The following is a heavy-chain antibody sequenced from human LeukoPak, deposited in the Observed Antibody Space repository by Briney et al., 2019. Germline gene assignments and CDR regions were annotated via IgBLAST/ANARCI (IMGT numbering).Heavy chain of an antibody. J-gene: IGHJ3*01. D-gene: IGHD2-21*02. CDR3: ARVTRTHDAFDV. Sequence: SETLSLTCTVSGDSNNNFWTWIRQPPGKGLEWLGYIYSRGTTAYNPSLESRLTMSTDTSKNQFSLTLRSVTTADTAVYFCARVTRTHDAFDVWGQPIMVTVSS. V-gene: IGHV4-59*01. CDR2: IYSRGTT. CDR1: GDSNNNF.